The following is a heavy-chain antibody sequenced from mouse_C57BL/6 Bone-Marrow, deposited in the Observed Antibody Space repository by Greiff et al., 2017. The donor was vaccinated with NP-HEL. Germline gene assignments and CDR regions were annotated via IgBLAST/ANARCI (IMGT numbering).Heavy chain of an antibody. Sequence: EVQRVESGEDLVKPGGSLKLSCAASGFTFSSYGMSWVRQTPDKRLEWVATISSGGSYTYYPDSVKGRFTISRDNAKNTLYLQMSSLKSEDTAMYYCARLYGSSSFAYWGQGTLVTVSA. D-gene: IGHD1-1*01. J-gene: IGHJ3*01. CDR3: ARLYGSSSFAY. V-gene: IGHV5-6*01. CDR2: ISSGGSYT. CDR1: GFTFSSYG.